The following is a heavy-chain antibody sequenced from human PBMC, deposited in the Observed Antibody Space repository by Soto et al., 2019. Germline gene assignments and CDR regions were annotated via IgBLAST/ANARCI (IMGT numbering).Heavy chain of an antibody. CDR1: GFTFSSYA. CDR3: AKELVRGGYYEDDAFDI. CDR2: ISGSGGST. Sequence: PVGSLRLSCAASGFTFSSYAMSWVRQAPGKGLEWVSAISGSGGSTYYADSVKGRFTISRDNSKNTLYLQMNSLRAEDTAVYYCAKELVRGGYYEDDAFDIWGQGTMVTVSS. D-gene: IGHD3-10*01. V-gene: IGHV3-23*01. J-gene: IGHJ3*02.